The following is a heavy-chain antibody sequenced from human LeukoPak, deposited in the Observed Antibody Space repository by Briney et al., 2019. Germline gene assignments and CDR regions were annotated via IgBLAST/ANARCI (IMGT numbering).Heavy chain of an antibody. D-gene: IGHD3-10*01. V-gene: IGHV3-7*01. CDR1: GFTFSSYW. CDR2: IKQDGSEK. Sequence: GGSLRLSSAASGFTFSSYWMSWVRQAPGKGLEWVANIKQDGSEKYYVDSVKGRFTISRDNAKNSLYLQMNSLRAEDTAVYYCARESNIYGSGSYYNAKYYFDYWGQGTLVTVSS. J-gene: IGHJ4*02. CDR3: ARESNIYGSGSYYNAKYYFDY.